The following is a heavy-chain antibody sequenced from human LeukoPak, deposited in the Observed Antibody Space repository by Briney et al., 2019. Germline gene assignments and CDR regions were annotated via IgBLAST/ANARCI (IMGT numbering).Heavy chain of an antibody. V-gene: IGHV4-59*01. Sequence: PSETLSLTCTVSGGSISSYYWSWIRQPPGKGLEWIGYIYYSGSTNYNPSLKSRVTISVDTSKNQFSLKLSPVTAADTAVYYCARGRIAAAGTSLTFDYWGQGTLVTVSS. J-gene: IGHJ4*02. CDR1: GGSISSYY. CDR3: ARGRIAAAGTSLTFDY. CDR2: IYYSGST. D-gene: IGHD6-13*01.